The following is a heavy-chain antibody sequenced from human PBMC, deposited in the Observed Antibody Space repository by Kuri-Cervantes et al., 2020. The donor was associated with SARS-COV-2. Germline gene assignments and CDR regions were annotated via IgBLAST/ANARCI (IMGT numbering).Heavy chain of an antibody. D-gene: IGHD2-15*01. Sequence: GESLKISCAASGSTFSSYWMSWVRQAPGKGLEWVANIKQDGSEKYYVDSVKGRFTISRDNAKNSLYLQMNSLRAEDTAVYYCARDEYSGDIVAPDYWGQGTLVTVSS. CDR3: ARDEYSGDIVAPDY. CDR2: IKQDGSEK. J-gene: IGHJ4*02. V-gene: IGHV3-7*05. CDR1: GSTFSSYW.